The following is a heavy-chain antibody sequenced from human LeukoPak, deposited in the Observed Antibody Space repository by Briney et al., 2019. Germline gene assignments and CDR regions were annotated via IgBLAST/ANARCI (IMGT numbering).Heavy chain of an antibody. Sequence: GGSLRLSCAASGFTFRDFWMSWFRQAPGKGLEWVANIQQNGIEKYSVEGRFTISRDNVNRPLYLRINSLRADDTAMYYCARDRDGKDLWGQGTLVTVSS. D-gene: IGHD1-1*01. J-gene: IGHJ5*02. CDR1: GFTFRDFW. CDR3: ARDRDGKDL. CDR2: IQQNGIEK. V-gene: IGHV3-7*03.